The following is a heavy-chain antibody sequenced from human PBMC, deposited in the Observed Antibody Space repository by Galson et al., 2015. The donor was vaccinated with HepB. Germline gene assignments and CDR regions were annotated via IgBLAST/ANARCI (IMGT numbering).Heavy chain of an antibody. CDR2: ISYDGSNK. D-gene: IGHD3-3*01. J-gene: IGHJ6*03. Sequence: SLRLSCAASGFTFSSYGMHWVRQAPGKGQEWVAVISYDGSNKYYADSVKGRFTISRDNSKNTLYLQMNSLRAEDTAVYYCAKDMAYYDFWSGYHYYYYYMDVWGKGTTVTVSS. CDR1: GFTFSSYG. V-gene: IGHV3-30*18. CDR3: AKDMAYYDFWSGYHYYYYYMDV.